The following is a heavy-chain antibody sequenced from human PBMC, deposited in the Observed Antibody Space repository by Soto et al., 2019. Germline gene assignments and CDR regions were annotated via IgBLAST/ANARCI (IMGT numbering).Heavy chain of an antibody. CDR3: ARDRYGAVAGTKYYYYYYGMDV. D-gene: IGHD6-19*01. J-gene: IGHJ6*02. CDR1: GGSVSSGSYY. CDR2: IYYSGST. V-gene: IGHV4-61*01. Sequence: SETLSLTCTVSGGSVSSGSYYWSWIRQPPGKGLEWIGYIYYSGSTNYNPSLKSRVTISVDTSKNQFSLKLSSVTAADTAVYYCARDRYGAVAGTKYYYYYYGMDVWGQGTTVTAP.